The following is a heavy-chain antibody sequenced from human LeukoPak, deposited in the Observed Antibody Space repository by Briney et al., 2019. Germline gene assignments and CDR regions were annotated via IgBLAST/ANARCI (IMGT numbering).Heavy chain of an antibody. Sequence: ASVKVSCKASGGTFSSYAISWVRQAPGQGLEWMGRIIPILGIANYAQKFQGRVTITADKSTSTAYMELSSLRSEDTAVYYCARRGYCGGDCYGFGSWGQGTLVTVSS. CDR1: GGTFSSYA. CDR2: IIPILGIA. J-gene: IGHJ4*02. D-gene: IGHD2-21*02. V-gene: IGHV1-69*04. CDR3: ARRGYCGGDCYGFGS.